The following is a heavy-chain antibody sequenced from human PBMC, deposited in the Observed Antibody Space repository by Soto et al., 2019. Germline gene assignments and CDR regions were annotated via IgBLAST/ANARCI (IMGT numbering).Heavy chain of an antibody. V-gene: IGHV1-46*01. J-gene: IGHJ6*02. CDR2: INPSGGST. Sequence: ASVKVSCKASGYTFTSYYMHWVRQAPGQGLEWMGIINPSGGSTSYAQKFQGRVTMTRDTSTSTAYMELSSLRSEDTAVYYCARPGIAVAGRYYYYGMDVWGQGTTVTVSS. CDR3: ARPGIAVAGRYYYYGMDV. CDR1: GYTFTSYY. D-gene: IGHD6-19*01.